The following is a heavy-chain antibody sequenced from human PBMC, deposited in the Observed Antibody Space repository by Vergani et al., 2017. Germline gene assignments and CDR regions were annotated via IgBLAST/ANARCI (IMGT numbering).Heavy chain of an antibody. Sequence: QVQLVESGGGVVQPGRSLRLSCVASGFTFSSYGLHWIRQAPGKGFEWVAVMWYDGSNKYYADSVKGRFTISRDSSKNTLYLQMNGLRAEDTAVYYCARGAGYCSSTSCPPTLRHYYYYIDVWGKGTTVTVSS. CDR1: GFTFSSYG. J-gene: IGHJ6*03. CDR3: ARGAGYCSSTSCPPTLRHYYYYIDV. CDR2: MWYDGSNK. V-gene: IGHV3-33*01. D-gene: IGHD2-2*01.